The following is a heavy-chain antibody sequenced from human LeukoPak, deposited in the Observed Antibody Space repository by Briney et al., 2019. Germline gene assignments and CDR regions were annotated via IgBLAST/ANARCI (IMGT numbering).Heavy chain of an antibody. V-gene: IGHV3-21*01. CDR1: GFTFSSYS. CDR3: ARDHCSSTSCYTTYNWFDP. Sequence: GGSLRLSCAASGFTFSSYSMNWVRQAPGTGLEWVSSISSSSSYIYYADSVTGRFTISRDNAKNSLYLQMNSLRAEDTAVYYCARDHCSSTSCYTTYNWFDPWGQGTLVTVSS. CDR2: ISSSSSYI. J-gene: IGHJ5*02. D-gene: IGHD2-2*02.